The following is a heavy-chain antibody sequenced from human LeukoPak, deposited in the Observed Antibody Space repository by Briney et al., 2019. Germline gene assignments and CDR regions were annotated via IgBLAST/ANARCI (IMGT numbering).Heavy chain of an antibody. CDR2: IYYSGST. CDR3: ARAVFSGWYIDY. Sequence: SETLSLTCTVSGCSISSGGYYWLWIRQHPGKGLEWIGYIYYSGSTYYNPSLKSRVTISVDTPKNQSSLKLDTVADACTAVYYCARAVFSGWYIDYWGQGTLVTVSS. J-gene: IGHJ4*02. CDR1: GCSISSGGYY. V-gene: IGHV4-31*03. D-gene: IGHD6-19*01.